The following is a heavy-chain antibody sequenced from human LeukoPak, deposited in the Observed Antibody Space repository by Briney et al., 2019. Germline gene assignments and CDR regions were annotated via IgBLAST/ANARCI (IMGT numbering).Heavy chain of an antibody. V-gene: IGHV1-69*04. Sequence: SVKVSCKASGGTFSSYAISWVRQAPGQRLEWMGRIIPILGIANYAQKFQGRVTITADKSTSTAYMELSSLRSEDTAVYYCPGYGSGRETIYYYYGMDVWGQGTTVTVSS. J-gene: IGHJ6*02. CDR1: GGTFSSYA. CDR3: PGYGSGRETIYYYYGMDV. D-gene: IGHD3-10*01. CDR2: IIPILGIA.